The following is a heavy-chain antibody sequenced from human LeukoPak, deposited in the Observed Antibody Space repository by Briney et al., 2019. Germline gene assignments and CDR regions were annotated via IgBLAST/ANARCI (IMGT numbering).Heavy chain of an antibody. D-gene: IGHD4-23*01. Sequence: PGGSLRLSCAASGFIFSTYGMHWVRQAPGKGLEWVAIIWYDGSNKYYADSVKGRFTISRDSAKKSVYLQMNSLRAEDTAIYYCARDPVGYYYAMDVWGQGTTVTVSS. J-gene: IGHJ6*02. CDR2: IWYDGSNK. CDR3: ARDPVGYYYAMDV. CDR1: GFIFSTYG. V-gene: IGHV3-33*01.